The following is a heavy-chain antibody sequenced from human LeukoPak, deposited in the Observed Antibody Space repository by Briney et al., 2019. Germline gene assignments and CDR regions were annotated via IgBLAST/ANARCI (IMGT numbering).Heavy chain of an antibody. CDR3: ARDWNYYYDSSGYYLDAFDI. CDR1: GGTFSSYA. J-gene: IGHJ3*02. Sequence: ASVKVSCKASGGTFSSYAISWVRQAPEQGLEWMGRIIPIFGTANYAQKFQGRVTITTDESTSTAYMELSSLRSEDTAVYYCARDWNYYYDSSGYYLDAFDIWGQGTMVTVSS. CDR2: IIPIFGTA. D-gene: IGHD3-22*01. V-gene: IGHV1-69*05.